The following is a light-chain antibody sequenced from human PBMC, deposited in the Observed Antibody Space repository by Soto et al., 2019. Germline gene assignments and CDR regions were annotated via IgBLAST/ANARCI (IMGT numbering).Light chain of an antibody. J-gene: IGLJ1*01. V-gene: IGLV2-23*02. Sequence: QSVLTQPASVSGSPGQSITISCTGTSSDVGSYNLVSWYQHHPGKAPKLIIYEVSKRPSGVSNRFSGSKSGNTASLTISGLQAEDEADYYCCSYAGSSTLVSGTGTNVTVL. CDR2: EVS. CDR3: CSYAGSSTLV. CDR1: SSDVGSYNL.